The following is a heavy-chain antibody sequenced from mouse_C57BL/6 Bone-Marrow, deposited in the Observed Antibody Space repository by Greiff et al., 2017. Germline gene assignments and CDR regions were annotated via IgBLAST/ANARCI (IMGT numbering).Heavy chain of an antibody. V-gene: IGHV2-2*01. CDR1: GFSLTSYG. J-gene: IGHJ3*01. CDR3: ARMDDGYLTFAY. D-gene: IGHD2-3*01. Sequence: VQGVESGPGLVQPSQSLSITCTVSGFSLTSYGVHWVRQFPGKGLEWLGVIWSGGSTDYNAAFISRLSISKDNSKSQVFFKMNSLQAEDTAIYYGARMDDGYLTFAYWGHGTLVTVSA. CDR2: IWSGGST.